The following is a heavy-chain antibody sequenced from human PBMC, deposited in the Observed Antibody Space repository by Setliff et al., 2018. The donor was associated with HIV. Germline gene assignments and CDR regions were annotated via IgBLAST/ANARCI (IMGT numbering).Heavy chain of an antibody. Sequence: SETLSLTCTVSGGSVSNYYWTWIRQPAGKGVEWIGRIESSRRTNYNPSLKSRVTMSVDTSKNQFSLRLTSVTAEDTAVYYCGRVTDKSDDPDDYWGQGTLVTVSS. J-gene: IGHJ4*02. CDR2: IESSRRT. D-gene: IGHD1-1*01. CDR3: GRVTDKSDDPDDY. CDR1: GGSVSNYY. V-gene: IGHV4-4*07.